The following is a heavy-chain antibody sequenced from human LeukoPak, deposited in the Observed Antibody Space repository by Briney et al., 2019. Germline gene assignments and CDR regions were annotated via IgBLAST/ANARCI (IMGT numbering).Heavy chain of an antibody. Sequence: GASVKVSCKASGYTCTSYDITWVRQAPGQGLEWVGWISTYNGNTRVTMTTDTSTSTAYMELRSLRSDDTAVYYCARQRGTSFDYWGQGTLVTVSS. V-gene: IGHV1-18*01. D-gene: IGHD2-2*01. J-gene: IGHJ4*02. CDR2: ISTYNGNT. CDR3: ARQRGTSFDY. CDR1: GYTCTSYD.